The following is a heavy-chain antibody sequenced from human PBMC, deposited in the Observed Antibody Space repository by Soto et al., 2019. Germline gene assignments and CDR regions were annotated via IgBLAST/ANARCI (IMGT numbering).Heavy chain of an antibody. Sequence: SETLSLTCAVSGGSISSGGYSWTWIRQPPGKGLEWIGYIYDSGTTYYNPSLKSRVTISVDRSKNQFSLKLSSVTAADTAVYYCARAHYGDYGYGMDVWGQGTTVTVSS. CDR3: ARAHYGDYGYGMDV. V-gene: IGHV4-30-2*01. CDR2: IYDSGTT. D-gene: IGHD4-17*01. CDR1: GGSISSGGYS. J-gene: IGHJ6*02.